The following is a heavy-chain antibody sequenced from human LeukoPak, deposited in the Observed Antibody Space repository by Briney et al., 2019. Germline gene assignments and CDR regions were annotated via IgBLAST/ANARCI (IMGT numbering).Heavy chain of an antibody. V-gene: IGHV4-34*01. CDR3: ARQTYYYDSSGYLPLLLGYYMDV. CDR1: GGSFSGYY. Sequence: SETLSLTCAVYGGSFSGYYWSWIRQPPGKGLEWIGEINHSGSTNYNPSLKSRVTISVDTSKNQFSLKLSSVTAADTAVYYCARQTYYYDSSGYLPLLLGYYMDVWGKGTTVAVSS. D-gene: IGHD3-22*01. CDR2: INHSGST. J-gene: IGHJ6*03.